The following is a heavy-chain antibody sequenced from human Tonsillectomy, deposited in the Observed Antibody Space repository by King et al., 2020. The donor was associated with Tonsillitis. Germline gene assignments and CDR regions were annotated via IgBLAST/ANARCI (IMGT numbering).Heavy chain of an antibody. CDR1: GFTFSSYS. J-gene: IGHJ4*02. CDR2: ISHSSTYI. V-gene: IGHV3-21*01. D-gene: IGHD4-23*01. CDR3: ARDSGGNSGFDY. Sequence: VQLVESGGGLVNPGGSLRLSCAASGFTFSSYSMNWVRQAPGKGLEWVSSISHSSTYIYYADSVKGRFTISRDNAKNSLHLQMNSLRAEDTAVYYCARDSGGNSGFDYWGQGTLVTVSS.